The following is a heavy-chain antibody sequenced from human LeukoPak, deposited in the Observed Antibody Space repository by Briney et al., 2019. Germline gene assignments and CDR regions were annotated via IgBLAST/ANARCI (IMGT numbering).Heavy chain of an antibody. J-gene: IGHJ4*02. CDR2: IYSSGTT. D-gene: IGHD6-19*01. V-gene: IGHV4-59*01. CDR1: GSSISSYY. CDR3: ARETTLMGYSSGLGFNY. Sequence: SEALSLTCTVSGSSISSYYWSWIRQPPGRGLEWIGHIYSSGTTNYNPSLNSRVTISVDTSKNHFSLKLSSVTAADTAVYYCARETTLMGYSSGLGFNYWGQGALVTVSS.